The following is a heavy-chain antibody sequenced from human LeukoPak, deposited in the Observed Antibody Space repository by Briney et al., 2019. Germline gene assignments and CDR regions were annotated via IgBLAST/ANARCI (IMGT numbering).Heavy chain of an antibody. D-gene: IGHD3-22*01. CDR3: ARDWAIVVARASPDAFDI. CDR1: GYTFTSYG. V-gene: IGHV1-18*01. CDR2: ISAYNGNT. J-gene: IGHJ3*02. Sequence: ASVKVSCKASGYTFTSYGISWVRQAPGQGLEWMGWISAYNGNTNYAQKLQGRVTMTTDTSTSTAYMELRSLRSDDTAVYYCARDWAIVVARASPDAFDIWGQGTMVTVSS.